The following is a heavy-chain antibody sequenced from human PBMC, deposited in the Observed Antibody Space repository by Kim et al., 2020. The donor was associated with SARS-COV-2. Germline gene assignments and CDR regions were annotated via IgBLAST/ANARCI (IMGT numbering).Heavy chain of an antibody. D-gene: IGHD4-17*01. V-gene: IGHV3-15*01. CDR1: GFTFSNAW. CDR3: TTDLHDYGDRDY. Sequence: GGSLRLSCAASGFTFSNAWMSWVRQAPGKGLEWVGRSTSKNDGGTTDYAAPVKGRFTISRDDSKNTLYLQMNSLKTEDTAAYYCTTDLHDYGDRDYWGQG. J-gene: IGHJ4*02. CDR2: STSKNDGGTT.